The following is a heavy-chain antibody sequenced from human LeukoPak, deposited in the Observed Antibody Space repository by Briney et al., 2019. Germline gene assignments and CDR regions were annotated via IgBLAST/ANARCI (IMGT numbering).Heavy chain of an antibody. D-gene: IGHD3-10*01. CDR1: GGSISSTSYY. Sequence: SETLSLTCTVSGGSISSTSYYWGWIRQPPGEGLEWIGSIYYSGTTYYNPSLKSRVTISLDTSQNQFSLRLTSVTAADTAVYYCVSQLGYGSGTYYNKLFDYWGQGTLLTVSS. CDR3: VSQLGYGSGTYYNKLFDY. CDR2: IYYSGTT. V-gene: IGHV4-39*01. J-gene: IGHJ4*02.